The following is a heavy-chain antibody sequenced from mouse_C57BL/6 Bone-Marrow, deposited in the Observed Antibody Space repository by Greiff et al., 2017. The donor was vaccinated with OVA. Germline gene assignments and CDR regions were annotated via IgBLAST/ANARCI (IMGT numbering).Heavy chain of an antibody. Sequence: VQLQQSGPGLAKPSQTLSLTCSVTGYSITSDYWNWIRKFPGNKLEYMGYISYSGSTYYNPSLKSRISITRDTSKNQYYLKLTSVTTEDTATYYCAIGHDGTPAFDYFDERGQGTTLTVSS. CDR2: ISYSGST. CDR1: GYSITSDY. CDR3: AIGHDGTPAFDYFDE. D-gene: IGHD2-3*01. J-gene: IGHJ2*01. V-gene: IGHV3-8*01.